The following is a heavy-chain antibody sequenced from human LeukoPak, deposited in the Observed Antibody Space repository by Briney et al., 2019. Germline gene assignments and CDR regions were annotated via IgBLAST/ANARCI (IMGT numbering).Heavy chain of an antibody. J-gene: IGHJ4*02. V-gene: IGHV3-30*04. D-gene: IGHD6-19*01. CDR1: GFTFSSYA. CDR2: ISYDGSNK. CDR3: AMSIAVAPDY. Sequence: GGSLRLSCAASGFTFSSYAMHWVRQAPGKGLEWVAVISYDGSNKYYADSVKGRFTISRDNSKNTLYLQMNSLRAEDTAVYYCAMSIAVAPDYWGQGTLVTVSS.